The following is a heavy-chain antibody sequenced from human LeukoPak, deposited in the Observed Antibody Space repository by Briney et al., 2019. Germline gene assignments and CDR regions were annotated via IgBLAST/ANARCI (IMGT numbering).Heavy chain of an antibody. CDR1: GFTFSSYS. D-gene: IGHD1-26*01. CDR2: ISSSSSYI. V-gene: IGHV3-21*04. J-gene: IGHJ3*02. CDR3: AKDLQWDQPYAFDI. Sequence: GGSLRLSCAASGFTFSSYSMNWVRQAPGKGLEWVSSISSSSSYIYYADSVKGRFTVFRDNSKNTLYLQMNSLRVEDTAVYYCAKDLQWDQPYAFDIWGQGTTVTVSS.